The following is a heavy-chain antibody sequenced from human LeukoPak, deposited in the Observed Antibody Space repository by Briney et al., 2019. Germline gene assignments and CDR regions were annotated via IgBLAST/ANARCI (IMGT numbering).Heavy chain of an antibody. J-gene: IGHJ4*01. CDR1: GFSVCNNY. D-gene: IGHD2-21*02. V-gene: IGHV3-66*01. CDR2: IYSTDST. CDR3: ILVVTDNVYFDC. Sequence: GGSLRLSCTASGFSVCNNYMSWVRQAPGKGLEWVSIIYSTDSTYYADSVKGRFTISRDNSKNTLYLQMNSLRAEDTAVYYCILVVTDNVYFDCWGHGTLFTVSS.